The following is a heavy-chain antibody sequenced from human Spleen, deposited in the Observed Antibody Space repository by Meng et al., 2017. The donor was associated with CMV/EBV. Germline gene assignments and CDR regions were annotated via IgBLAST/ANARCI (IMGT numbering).Heavy chain of an antibody. V-gene: IGHV4-34*10. CDR2: INHSGST. Sequence: QVQLQESGPGLVKPSETLSLTCAVYGGSFSGYYWSWIRQPPGKGLEWIGEINHSGSTNYNPSLKSRVTISVDTSKNQFSLKLSSVTAADTAVYYCARFPLPRYCSGGSCCCFDYWGQGTLVTVSS. J-gene: IGHJ4*02. CDR3: ARFPLPRYCSGGSCCCFDY. D-gene: IGHD2-15*01. CDR1: GGSFSGYY.